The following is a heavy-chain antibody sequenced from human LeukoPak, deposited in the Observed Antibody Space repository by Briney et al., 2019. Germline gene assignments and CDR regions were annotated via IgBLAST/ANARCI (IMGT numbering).Heavy chain of an antibody. CDR2: ISGSGGST. CDR3: AKEARDCTNGVCYTRWFDP. D-gene: IGHD2-8*01. CDR1: GFTFSTYW. V-gene: IGHV3-23*01. Sequence: GGSLRLSCAASGFTFSTYWMSWVRRAPGKGLEWVSAISGSGGSTYYADSVKGRFTISRDNSKNTLYLQMNSLRAEDTAVYYCAKEARDCTNGVCYTRWFDPWGQGTLVTVSS. J-gene: IGHJ5*02.